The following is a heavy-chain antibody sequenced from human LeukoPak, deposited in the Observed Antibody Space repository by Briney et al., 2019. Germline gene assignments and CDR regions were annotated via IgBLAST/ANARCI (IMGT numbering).Heavy chain of an antibody. CDR1: GGSFSGYY. CDR3: ASTKFARNYYY. D-gene: IGHD3-9*01. V-gene: IGHV4-34*01. CDR2: INHSGST. J-gene: IGHJ4*02. Sequence: SSETLSLTCAVYGGSFSGYYWSWIRQPPGKGLEWIGEINHSGSTNYNPSLKSRVTISVDTSKNQFSLKLSSVTAADTAVYYCASTKFARNYYYWGQGTLVTVSS.